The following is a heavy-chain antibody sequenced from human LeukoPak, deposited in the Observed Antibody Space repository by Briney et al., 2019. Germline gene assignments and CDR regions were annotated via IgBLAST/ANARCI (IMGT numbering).Heavy chain of an antibody. J-gene: IGHJ6*03. CDR2: ISYDGSSK. CDR3: AREKETLLSITMVRGLIRRHYYMDV. Sequence: GGSLRLSSAASGFTFSTYAMHWVRQAPGRGLEWVAVISYDGSSKYNADSVKGRFTISRDNSKNTLYLQMNSLRAEDTAVYYCAREKETLLSITMVRGLIRRHYYMDVWGKGTTVTISS. CDR1: GFTFSTYA. V-gene: IGHV3-30*04. D-gene: IGHD3-10*01.